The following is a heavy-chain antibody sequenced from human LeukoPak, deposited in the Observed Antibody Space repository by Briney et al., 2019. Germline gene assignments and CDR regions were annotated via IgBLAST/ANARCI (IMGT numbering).Heavy chain of an antibody. Sequence: GGTLRLSCAASGFTFSSYAMSWVRQAPGKGLEWVSAISGSGGSTYYADSVKGRFTISRDNSKNTLYLQMNSLRAEDTAVYYCAKGSNSGITMVRGVIKSYFDYWGQGTLVTVSS. D-gene: IGHD3-10*01. CDR3: AKGSNSGITMVRGVIKSYFDY. V-gene: IGHV3-23*01. CDR2: ISGSGGST. J-gene: IGHJ4*02. CDR1: GFTFSSYA.